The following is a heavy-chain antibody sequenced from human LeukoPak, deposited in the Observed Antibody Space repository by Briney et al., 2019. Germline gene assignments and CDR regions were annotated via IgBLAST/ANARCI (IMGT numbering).Heavy chain of an antibody. CDR1: GFDFTNYC. CDR2: IRQNGLET. CDR3: ATTSIAAPLGLY. V-gene: IGHV3-7*01. Sequence: GGSLRLSCTTSGFDFTNYCMTWVRQAPGKGLEWVATIRQNGLETTYLVSVKGRFTISRDNSKNTLYLQMNSLRAEDTAVYYCATTSIAAPLGLYWGQGTLVTVSS. J-gene: IGHJ4*02. D-gene: IGHD6-6*01.